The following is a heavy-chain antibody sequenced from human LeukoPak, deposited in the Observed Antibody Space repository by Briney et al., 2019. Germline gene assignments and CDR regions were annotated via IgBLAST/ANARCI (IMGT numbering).Heavy chain of an antibody. V-gene: IGHV3-23*01. CDR2: IHGSGGVT. J-gene: IGHJ4*02. D-gene: IGHD3-22*01. CDR1: AISFSSYA. Sequence: GGSLRLSCTASAISFSSYAMTWLRQAPGKGLEWVSGIHGSGGVTYYADSVKGRFTISRDNSKKTLYLQMNSLRVDDTAVYYCAKRVVGYDSSGSYFDYWGQGTLVTVSS. CDR3: AKRVVGYDSSGSYFDY.